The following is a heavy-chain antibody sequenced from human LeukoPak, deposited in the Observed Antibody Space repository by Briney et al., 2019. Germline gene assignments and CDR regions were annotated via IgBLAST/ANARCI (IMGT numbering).Heavy chain of an antibody. V-gene: IGHV3-7*01. Sequence: GSLRLSCAASGFTFSSYWMSWVRQAPGKGLEWVASIKQDGGAKYYVDSVKSRFTISGDNAKNSLYLQMSSLRAEDTAVYYCVRNSYSSSWSGLFDYWGQGTLVTVSS. CDR3: VRNSYSSSWSGLFDY. CDR1: GFTFSSYW. J-gene: IGHJ4*02. D-gene: IGHD6-13*01. CDR2: IKQDGGAK.